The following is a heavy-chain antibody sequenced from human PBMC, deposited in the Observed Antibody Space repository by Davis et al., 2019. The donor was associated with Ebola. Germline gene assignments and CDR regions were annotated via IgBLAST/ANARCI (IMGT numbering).Heavy chain of an antibody. CDR2: INHSGST. Sequence: MPSETLSLTCAVYGGSFSGYYWSWIRQPPGKGLEWIGEINHSGSTNYNPSLKSRVTISVDTSKNQFSLKLSSVTAADTAVYYCARDSSSWYYFDYWGQGTLVTVSS. D-gene: IGHD6-13*01. J-gene: IGHJ4*02. CDR3: ARDSSSWYYFDY. CDR1: GGSFSGYY. V-gene: IGHV4-34*01.